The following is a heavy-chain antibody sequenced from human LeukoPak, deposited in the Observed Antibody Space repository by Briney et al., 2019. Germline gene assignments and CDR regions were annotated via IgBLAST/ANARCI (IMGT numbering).Heavy chain of an antibody. CDR3: ANHIQTAVSGPYFDY. CDR1: GHYFTSYG. Sequence: ASVKVSCKASGHYFTSYGVTWVRQAPGQGLEWMGWISSYSGNTNYVQKFQGRVTMTTDTSTNTAYMELRGLRPDDTAVYFCANHIQTAVSGPYFDYWGQGTLVTVSS. V-gene: IGHV1-18*01. CDR2: ISSYSGNT. J-gene: IGHJ4*02. D-gene: IGHD5-12*01.